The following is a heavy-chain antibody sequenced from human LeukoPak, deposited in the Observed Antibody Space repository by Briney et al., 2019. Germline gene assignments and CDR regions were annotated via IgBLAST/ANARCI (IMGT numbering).Heavy chain of an antibody. CDR1: GGSISISNSNW. Sequence: PSGTLSLTCAVSGGSISISNSNWWSSVRQPPGKGLEWIGEIYHSGSTNYNPSLKSRVTISVDKSKNQFSLKLSSVTAADTAVYYCARHLRYSGYNYCFDPWGQGTLVTVSS. CDR3: ARHLRYSGYNYCFDP. V-gene: IGHV4-4*02. D-gene: IGHD5-12*01. J-gene: IGHJ5*02. CDR2: IYHSGST.